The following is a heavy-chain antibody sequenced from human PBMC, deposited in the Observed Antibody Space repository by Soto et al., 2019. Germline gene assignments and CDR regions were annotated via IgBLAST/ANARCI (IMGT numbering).Heavy chain of an antibody. J-gene: IGHJ5*02. CDR1: GFTFSSYG. CDR3: ARDSGQLLSWFDP. CDR2: IWYDGSNK. V-gene: IGHV3-33*01. D-gene: IGHD2-2*01. Sequence: GGSLRLSCAASGFTFSSYGMHWARQAPGKGLEWVAVIWYDGSNKYYADSVKGRFTISRDNSKNTLYLQMNSLRAEDTAVYYCARDSGQLLSWFDPWGQGTLVTVSS.